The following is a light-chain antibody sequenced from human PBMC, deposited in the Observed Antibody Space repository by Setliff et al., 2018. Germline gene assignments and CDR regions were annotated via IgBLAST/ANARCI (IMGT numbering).Light chain of an antibody. V-gene: IGLV2-14*03. Sequence: QSALTQPASVSGSPGQSITISCTGTDSDVGGFNLVSWYQQHPGKAPKFMIYDVSNRPSGVSNRFSGSKSGNTASLTISGLQAEDEADYYCSSYSSRSQVFGTGTKVTVL. CDR2: DVS. CDR3: SSYSSRSQV. CDR1: DSDVGGFNL. J-gene: IGLJ1*01.